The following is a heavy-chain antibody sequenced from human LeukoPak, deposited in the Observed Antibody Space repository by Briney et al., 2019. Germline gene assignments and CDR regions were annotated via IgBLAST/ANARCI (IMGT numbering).Heavy chain of an antibody. D-gene: IGHD3-9*01. CDR2: IIPILGIA. J-gene: IGHJ4*02. CDR1: GGTFSSYA. CDR3: AKCARIDWLPIDY. Sequence: SVKVSCKASGGTFSSYAISWVRQAPGQGLEWMGRIIPILGIANYAQKFQGRVTITADKSTSTAYMELSSLRSEDTAVYYCAKCARIDWLPIDYWGQGTLVTVSS. V-gene: IGHV1-69*04.